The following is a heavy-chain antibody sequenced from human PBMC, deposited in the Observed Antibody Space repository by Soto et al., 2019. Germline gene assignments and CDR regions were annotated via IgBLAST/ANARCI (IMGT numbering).Heavy chain of an antibody. V-gene: IGHV3-23*01. D-gene: IGHD1-26*01. CDR2: ISGSGGST. J-gene: IGHJ4*02. CDR3: AKAGVEWELSPDFDD. Sequence: GGSLRLSCAASGFTFSSYAMSRVRQAPGQGLGWVSAISGSGGSTYYADSVKGRFTISRDNSKNTLYLQMNSLRAEDTAVYYCAKAGVEWELSPDFDDWGQGTLVTVSS. CDR1: GFTFSSYA.